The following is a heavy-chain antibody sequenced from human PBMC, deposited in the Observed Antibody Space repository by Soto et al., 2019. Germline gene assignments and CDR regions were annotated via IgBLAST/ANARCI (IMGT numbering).Heavy chain of an antibody. Sequence: SETLSLTCTVSGGSISGGDYYWSWIRHPPGKGLEWIGYIYYSGSTYYNPSLKSRVTISVDTSKNQFSLKLSSVTAAATAVYYCAIAVPYDYVWGSYYYFDYWGQGTLVTVSS. D-gene: IGHD3-16*01. J-gene: IGHJ4*02. CDR2: IYYSGST. CDR3: AIAVPYDYVWGSYYYFDY. CDR1: GGSISGGDYY. V-gene: IGHV4-30-4*01.